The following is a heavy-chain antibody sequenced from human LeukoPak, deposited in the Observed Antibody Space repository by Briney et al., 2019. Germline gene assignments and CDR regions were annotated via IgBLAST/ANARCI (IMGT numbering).Heavy chain of an antibody. D-gene: IGHD2-15*01. CDR1: GYSISSGYY. V-gene: IGHV4-38-2*02. CDR3: ARDQLGCSGGSCQNWFDP. J-gene: IGHJ5*02. Sequence: SETLSLTCAVSGYSISSGYYWGWIRPPPGKGLEWIGSIYHSGSTYYNPSLKSRVTISVDTSKNRFSLKLSSVTAADTAVYYCARDQLGCSGGSCQNWFDPWGQGTLVTVSS. CDR2: IYHSGST.